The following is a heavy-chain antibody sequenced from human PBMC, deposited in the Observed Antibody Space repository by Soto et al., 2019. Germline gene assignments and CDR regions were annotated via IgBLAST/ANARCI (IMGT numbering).Heavy chain of an antibody. V-gene: IGHV1-8*01. CDR3: ARESTGTTSMDV. Sequence: QVQLVQSGAEVKKPGASVKVSCKASGYTFTSYDINWVRQATGQGLEWMGWMNPNSGNTGYAQKFRGRVTMTRNTSISTAYMALSSLRSADTAVYYCARESTGTTSMDVWGQGTTVTVSS. D-gene: IGHD1-1*01. CDR1: GYTFTSYD. J-gene: IGHJ6*02. CDR2: MNPNSGNT.